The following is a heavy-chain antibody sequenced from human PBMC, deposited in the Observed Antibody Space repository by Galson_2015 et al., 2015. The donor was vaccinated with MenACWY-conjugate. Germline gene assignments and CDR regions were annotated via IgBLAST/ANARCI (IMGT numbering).Heavy chain of an antibody. CDR2: T. CDR3: ASAGPENDFWSGYSKTYYYYYYYMDV. Sequence: TYYNPSLKSRVTISVDTSKNQFSLKLSSVTAADTAVYYCASAGPENDFWSGYSKTYYYYYYYMDVWGKGTAVTVSS. D-gene: IGHD3-3*01. V-gene: IGHV4-59*01. J-gene: IGHJ6*03.